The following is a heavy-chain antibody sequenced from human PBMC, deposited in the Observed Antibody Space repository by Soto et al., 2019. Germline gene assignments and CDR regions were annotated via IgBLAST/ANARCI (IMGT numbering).Heavy chain of an antibody. CDR2: IIPIFRTP. CDR3: ARDKGRGQLGGNYYYALAV. Sequence: QVQLVQSGAEVLKPGSSVKLSCKTSGDTFDTFAISWVRQAPGQGLEWMGGIIPIFRTPDYTQKFQGRVTTAANVSTSTAYMELSRLRSEDTAVYYCARDKGRGQLGGNYYYALAVWGQGTTVTVSS. V-gene: IGHV1-69*12. J-gene: IGHJ6*02. D-gene: IGHD1-1*01. CDR1: GDTFDTFA.